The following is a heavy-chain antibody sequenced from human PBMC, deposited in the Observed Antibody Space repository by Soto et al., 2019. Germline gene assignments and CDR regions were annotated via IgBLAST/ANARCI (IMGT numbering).Heavy chain of an antibody. CDR2: IWYDGSNK. D-gene: IGHD2-21*02. CDR3: AGEAYCGGDCYSDLGYYFDY. V-gene: IGHV3-33*01. CDR1: GFTFSSYG. J-gene: IGHJ4*02. Sequence: GGSLRLSCAASGFTFSSYGMHWVRQAPGKGLEWVAVIWYDGSNKYYADSVKGRFTISRDNSKNTLYLQMNSLRAEDTAVYYCAGEAYCGGDCYSDLGYYFDYWGQGTLVTVSS.